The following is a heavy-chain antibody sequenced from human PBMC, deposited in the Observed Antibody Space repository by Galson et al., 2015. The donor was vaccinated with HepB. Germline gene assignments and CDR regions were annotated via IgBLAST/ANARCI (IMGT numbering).Heavy chain of an antibody. V-gene: IGHV4-59*01. CDR3: ARDLYYDFWNGYRVQPTYGMDV. D-gene: IGHD3-3*01. CDR1: GGSISNYC. Sequence: SETLSLTCTVSGGSISNYCWSWIRQPPGKGLEWIGIIRYSGSSNYKPSLKSRITISVDTSQNQFSLKLSFVTAADTAVYYCARDLYYDFWNGYRVQPTYGMDVRGQGTTVIVSS. J-gene: IGHJ6*02. CDR2: IRYSGSS.